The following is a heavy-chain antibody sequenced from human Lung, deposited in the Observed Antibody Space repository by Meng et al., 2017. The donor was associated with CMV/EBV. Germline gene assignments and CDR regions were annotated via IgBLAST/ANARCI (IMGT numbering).Heavy chain of an antibody. CDR3: ARDPLSSRYYDFWSGYGGYYYYGMDV. V-gene: IGHV3-30-3*01. J-gene: IGHJ6*02. CDR1: GFTFSSYA. Sequence: GGSLRLXCAASGFTFSSYAMHWVRQAPGKGLEWVAVISYDGSNKYYADSVKGRFTISRDNSKNTLYLQMNSLRAEDTAVYYCARDPLSSRYYDFWSGYGGYYYYGMDVWXQGTXVTVSS. D-gene: IGHD3-3*01. CDR2: ISYDGSNK.